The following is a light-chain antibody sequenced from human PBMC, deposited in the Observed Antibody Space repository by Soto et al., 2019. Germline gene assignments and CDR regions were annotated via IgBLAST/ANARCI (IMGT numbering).Light chain of an antibody. CDR2: GDT. Sequence: QSVLTQPPSVSGAPGQRVTISCTGSSSNIGAGYDVHWYQQVPGTAPKLLINGDTSRPTGVPDRFSVSRSGTTASLAITGLRAEDEADYYCQLYDNDLSGPYVFGTGTKVTVL. V-gene: IGLV1-40*01. J-gene: IGLJ1*01. CDR3: QLYDNDLSGPYV. CDR1: SSNIGAGYD.